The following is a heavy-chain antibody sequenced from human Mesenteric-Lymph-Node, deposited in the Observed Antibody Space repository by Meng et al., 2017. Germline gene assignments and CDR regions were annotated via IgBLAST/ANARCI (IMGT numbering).Heavy chain of an antibody. CDR3: ARRGSRNGWSVDY. D-gene: IGHD2-15*01. Sequence: GSLRLSCAVYGGSFSGYYWSWIRQPPGKGLEWIGEINHSGSTNYNPSLKSRVTISVDTSKNQFSLKLNSVTAADTAVYYCARRGSRNGWSVDYWGQGTLVTVSS. J-gene: IGHJ4*02. V-gene: IGHV4-34*01. CDR2: INHSGST. CDR1: GGSFSGYY.